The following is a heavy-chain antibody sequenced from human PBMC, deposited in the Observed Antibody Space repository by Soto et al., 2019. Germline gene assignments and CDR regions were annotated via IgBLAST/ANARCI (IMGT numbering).Heavy chain of an antibody. Sequence: PGVSLRLSCAASGFTFSSYAMSWVRQAPGKGLEWVSAISGSGGSTYYADSVKGRFTISRDNSKNTLYLQMNSLRAEDTAVYYCAKDKNGIAAAAYFDYWGQGTLVTVSS. D-gene: IGHD6-13*01. CDR1: GFTFSSYA. J-gene: IGHJ4*02. CDR2: ISGSGGST. V-gene: IGHV3-23*01. CDR3: AKDKNGIAAAAYFDY.